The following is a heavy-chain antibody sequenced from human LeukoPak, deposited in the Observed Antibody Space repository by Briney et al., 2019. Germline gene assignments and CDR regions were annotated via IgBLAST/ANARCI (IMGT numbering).Heavy chain of an antibody. CDR1: GGTFSSYA. CDR2: IIPIFGTA. V-gene: IGHV1-69*13. CDR3: ARGEVVTYFDY. D-gene: IGHD4-23*01. J-gene: IGHJ4*02. Sequence: ASVTVSCKASGGTFSSYAISWVRQAPGQGLEWMGGIIPIFGTANYAQKFQGRVTITADESTSTAYMELSSLRSEDTAVYYCARGEVVTYFDYWGQGTLVTVSS.